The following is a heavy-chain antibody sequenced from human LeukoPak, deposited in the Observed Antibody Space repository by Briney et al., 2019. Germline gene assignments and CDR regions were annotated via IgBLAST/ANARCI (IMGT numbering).Heavy chain of an antibody. J-gene: IGHJ4*02. V-gene: IGHV3-23*01. CDR1: GFTFSNYA. Sequence: GWSLRLSCAASGFTFSNYAMSWVRQAPGKGLEWVSSITGNALNTYQADFINGRFTISRDDSKNTLYLHLSSLRVEDTAVYYCAKLQDFYDNSGYSYFDNWGQGTLVTVSS. D-gene: IGHD3-22*01. CDR2: ITGNALNT. CDR3: AKLQDFYDNSGYSYFDN.